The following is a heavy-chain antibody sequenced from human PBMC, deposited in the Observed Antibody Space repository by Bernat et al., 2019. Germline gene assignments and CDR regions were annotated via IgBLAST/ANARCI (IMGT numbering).Heavy chain of an antibody. D-gene: IGHD3-10*01. Sequence: QVQLVESGGGVVQPGRSLRLSCAASGFTFSSYAMHWVRQAPGKGLEWVAVISYDGSNKYYADSVKGRFTISRDNSKNTLYLQMNSLRAEDTAVYYCTTRLLLWFGELVRTFDYWGQGTLVTVSS. J-gene: IGHJ4*02. CDR2: ISYDGSNK. V-gene: IGHV3-30*04. CDR1: GFTFSSYA. CDR3: TTRLLLWFGELVRTFDY.